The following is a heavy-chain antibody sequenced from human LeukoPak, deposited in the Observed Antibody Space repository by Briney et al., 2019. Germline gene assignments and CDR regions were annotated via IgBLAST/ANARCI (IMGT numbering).Heavy chain of an antibody. V-gene: IGHV3-64D*09. D-gene: IGHD3-16*02. J-gene: IGHJ3*01. CDR1: GFTFSSYA. Sequence: GGSLRLSCSASGFTFSSYAMHWVRQAPGKGLEYVSAISSNGGSTYYADSVKGRFTISRDNSKNTLYLQMSSLRAEDTALYYCVKITFGGVIVLDAFDLWGQGTMVTVSS. CDR3: VKITFGGVIVLDAFDL. CDR2: ISSNGGST.